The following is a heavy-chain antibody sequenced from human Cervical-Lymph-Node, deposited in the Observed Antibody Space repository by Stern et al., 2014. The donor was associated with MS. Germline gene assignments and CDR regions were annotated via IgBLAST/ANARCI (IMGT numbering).Heavy chain of an antibody. V-gene: IGHV4-4*02. D-gene: IGHD3-9*01. CDR2: AYHSGYA. J-gene: IGHJ4*02. CDR1: GGSILRTDW. Sequence: MQLVESGPGLVKPSGTLSLTCAVSGGSILRTDWWSWVRQPPGKGLEWIGEAYHSGYANYNPSLKRRCTISVAKSPHQISLHLPSVTAADTALYYCASRTLTFPYYFDSWGQGTLVTVSS. CDR3: ASRTLTFPYYFDS.